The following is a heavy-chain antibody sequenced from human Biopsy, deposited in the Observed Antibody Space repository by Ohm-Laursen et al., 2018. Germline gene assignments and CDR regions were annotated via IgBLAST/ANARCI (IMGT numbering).Heavy chain of an antibody. CDR1: GGSISSRNHY. J-gene: IGHJ4*02. CDR3: ARHSLDDFWSGAHYYFDY. Sequence: PSDTLSLTCRVSGGSISSRNHYWGWLRQPPGKGLEWIGHVYYSGSTFYNASLESRVTVSVDTSKNQFHLRLTSMSASDTAVYYCARHSLDDFWSGAHYYFDYWGLGTLVTVSS. D-gene: IGHD3-3*01. CDR2: VYYSGST. V-gene: IGHV4-39*01.